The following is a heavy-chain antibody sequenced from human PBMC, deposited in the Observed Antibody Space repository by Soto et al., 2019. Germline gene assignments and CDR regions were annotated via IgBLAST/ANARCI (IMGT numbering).Heavy chain of an antibody. V-gene: IGHV1-69*05. J-gene: IGHJ6*02. Sequence: HVQLVQSGAEVKKPGSSVTVSCKASGGTFGHSASSWVRQAPGHGLERMGGCIPIFPTPDYSQEFPGRVTITQDESASTAYVELTSLTSADTAVYYCARDNDRQQLVGNYHYGIELWGQGTTVSVPS. D-gene: IGHD2-8*01. CDR1: GGTFGHSA. CDR2: CIPIFPTP. CDR3: ARDNDRQQLVGNYHYGIEL.